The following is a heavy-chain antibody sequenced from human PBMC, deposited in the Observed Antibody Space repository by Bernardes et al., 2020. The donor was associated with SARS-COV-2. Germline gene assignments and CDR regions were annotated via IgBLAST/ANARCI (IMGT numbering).Heavy chain of an antibody. V-gene: IGHV3-21*01. CDR3: ARDVFWSGYYVGMDV. Sequence: GGSLRLSCATSEFTFSSYSMNWVRQAPGKGLEWVSSIRSSISYIYYADSVKGRFTISRDNAKNSLYLQMNSLRAEDTAVYYCARDVFWSGYYVGMDVWGQGTTVTVSS. CDR2: IRSSISYI. J-gene: IGHJ6*02. CDR1: EFTFSSYS. D-gene: IGHD3-3*01.